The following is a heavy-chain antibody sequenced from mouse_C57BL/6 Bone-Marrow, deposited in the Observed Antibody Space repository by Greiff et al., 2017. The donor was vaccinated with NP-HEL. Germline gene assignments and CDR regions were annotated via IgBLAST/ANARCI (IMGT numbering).Heavy chain of an antibody. V-gene: IGHV1-50*01. J-gene: IGHJ2*01. CDR3: ARDYGSFFDY. Sequence: QVQLKQPGAELVKPGASVKLSCKASGYTFTSYWMQWVKQRPGQGLEWIGEIDPSDSYTNYNQKFKGKATLTVDTSTSTAYMQLSSLTSEDSAVDYCARDYGSFFDYWGQGTTLTVSS. D-gene: IGHD1-1*01. CDR1: GYTFTSYW. CDR2: IDPSDSYT.